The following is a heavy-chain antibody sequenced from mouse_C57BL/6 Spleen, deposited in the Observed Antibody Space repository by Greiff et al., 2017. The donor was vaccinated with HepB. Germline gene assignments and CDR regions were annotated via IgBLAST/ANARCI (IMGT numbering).Heavy chain of an antibody. Sequence: QVQLKESGPELVKPGASVKISCKASGYAFSSSWMNWVKQRPGKGLEWIGRIYPGDGDTNYNGKFKGKATLTADKSSSTAYMQLSSLTSEDSAVYCCARRLGSSYDFDYWGQGTTLTVSS. CDR2: IYPGDGDT. CDR1: GYAFSSSW. D-gene: IGHD1-1*01. J-gene: IGHJ2*01. V-gene: IGHV1-82*01. CDR3: ARRLGSSYDFDY.